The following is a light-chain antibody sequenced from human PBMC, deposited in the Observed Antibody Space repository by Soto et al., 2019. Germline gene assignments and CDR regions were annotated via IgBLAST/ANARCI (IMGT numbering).Light chain of an antibody. CDR3: QQYDTNPRT. CDR2: KAS. Sequence: DIQMTQSPSTLSASVGDRVTITCRASHSISNWLAWYQQKPGKAPKLLIFKASTLESGVPSRFSGSGSGTEFTLNISSLQPDDFATYLCQQYDTNPRTFGQGTKVDIK. CDR1: HSISNW. J-gene: IGKJ1*01. V-gene: IGKV1-5*03.